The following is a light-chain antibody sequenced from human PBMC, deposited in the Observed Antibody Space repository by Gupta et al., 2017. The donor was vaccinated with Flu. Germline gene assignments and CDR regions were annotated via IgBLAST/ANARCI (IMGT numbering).Light chain of an antibody. CDR3: NSYKSTISTAV. Sequence: TMSCTGTRADIGGDEYVHWYQQLPGKAPKLIIDAFTSRPSGVYDRFSGSKSGNSASLTIXGXQAEDEXDYYCNSYKSTISTAVFGGGTKLTVL. V-gene: IGLV2-14*01. CDR2: AFT. J-gene: IGLJ3*02. CDR1: RADIGGDEY.